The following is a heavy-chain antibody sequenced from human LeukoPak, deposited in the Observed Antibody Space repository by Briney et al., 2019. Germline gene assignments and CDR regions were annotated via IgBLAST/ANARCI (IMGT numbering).Heavy chain of an antibody. Sequence: ASVKVSCKASGYTFTGYYMHWVRQAPGQGLEWMGWINPNSGCTNYAQKFQGRVTMTRDTSISTAYMELSRLRSDDTAVYYCARARIAALSDDAFDIWGQGTMVTVSS. CDR3: ARARIAALSDDAFDI. CDR2: INPNSGCT. CDR1: GYTFTGYY. V-gene: IGHV1-2*02. J-gene: IGHJ3*02. D-gene: IGHD6-6*01.